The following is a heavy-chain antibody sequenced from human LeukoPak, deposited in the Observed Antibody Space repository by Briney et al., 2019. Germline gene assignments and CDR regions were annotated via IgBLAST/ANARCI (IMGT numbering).Heavy chain of an antibody. CDR2: IYYSGST. V-gene: IGHV4-39*01. D-gene: IGHD3-16*01. CDR3: ARRYDWDNWFDP. Sequence: PSQTLSLTCTVSGGSISSGGYYWSWIRQPPGKGLEWIGSIYYSGSTYYNPSLKSRVTISVDTSKNQFSLKLSSVTAADTAVYYCARRYDWDNWFDPWGQGTLVTVSS. J-gene: IGHJ5*02. CDR1: GGSISSGGYY.